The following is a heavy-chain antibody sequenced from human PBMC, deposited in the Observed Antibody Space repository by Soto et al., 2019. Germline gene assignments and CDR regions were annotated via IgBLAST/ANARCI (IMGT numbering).Heavy chain of an antibody. CDR2: INAGNGNT. J-gene: IGHJ4*02. Sequence: QVQLVQSGAEVKKPGASVKVSCKASGYTFTSYAMHWVRQAPGQRLEWMGWINAGNGNTKYSQKCQGRVTITRDTPASTAYMELSSLRSEDTAVYYCARDVGATDYWGQGTLVSVSS. V-gene: IGHV1-3*01. CDR1: GYTFTSYA. CDR3: ARDVGATDY. D-gene: IGHD1-26*01.